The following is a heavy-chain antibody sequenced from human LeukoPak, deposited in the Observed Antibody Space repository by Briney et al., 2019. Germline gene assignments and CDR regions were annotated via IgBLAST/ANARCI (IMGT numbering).Heavy chain of an antibody. D-gene: IGHD6-19*01. CDR3: ARGEGGSGWYRGHY. CDR2: INTNTGNP. CDR1: GYTFTSYA. Sequence: GASVKVSCKASGYTFTSYAMNWVRQAPGQGLEWMGWINTNTGNPTYAQGFTGRFVFSLDTSVSTACLQISSLKAEDTAVYYCARGEGGSGWYRGHYWGQGTLVTVSS. V-gene: IGHV7-4-1*02. J-gene: IGHJ4*02.